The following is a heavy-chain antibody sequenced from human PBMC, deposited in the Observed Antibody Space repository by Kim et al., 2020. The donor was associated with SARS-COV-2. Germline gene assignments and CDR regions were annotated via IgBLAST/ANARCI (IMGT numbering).Heavy chain of an antibody. J-gene: IGHJ4*02. CDR2: VDHI. V-gene: IGHV3-23*01. CDR3: ARGPVLTY. D-gene: IGHD3-16*01. Sequence: VDHIYYADSVKGRFTLSGDRSKNTVYLQMNSLRAEDTAVYYCARGPVLTYWGQGTLLTVSS.